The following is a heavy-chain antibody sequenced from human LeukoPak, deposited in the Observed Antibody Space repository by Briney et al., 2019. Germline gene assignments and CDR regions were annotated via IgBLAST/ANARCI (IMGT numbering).Heavy chain of an antibody. D-gene: IGHD1-26*01. J-gene: IGHJ4*02. V-gene: IGHV3-23*01. CDR2: ISGSGGST. CDR1: GFTFSSYA. CDR3: AKSSGSYIYYFDY. Sequence: PGGSLRLSCAASGFTFSSYAMSWVRQAPGKGLEWVSGISGSGGSTYYADSVKGRFTFSRDNSKNTLYLQMNSLRAEDTAVYYCAKSSGSYIYYFDYWGQGTLVTVSS.